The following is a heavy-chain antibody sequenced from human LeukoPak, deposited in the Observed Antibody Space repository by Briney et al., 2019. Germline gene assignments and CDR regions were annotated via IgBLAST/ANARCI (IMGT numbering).Heavy chain of an antibody. D-gene: IGHD2-2*01. Sequence: PSQTLSFTCTVSGGSICTGSYYWSWIRQPAGKGLEWIGRIYTSGSTNYNPSLKSRVTISVDTSKNQFSLKLSSVTAADTAVYYCAREKDIVVVPAADGYDAFDIWGQGTMVTVSS. V-gene: IGHV4-61*02. CDR3: AREKDIVVVPAADGYDAFDI. J-gene: IGHJ3*02. CDR2: IYTSGST. CDR1: GGSICTGSYY.